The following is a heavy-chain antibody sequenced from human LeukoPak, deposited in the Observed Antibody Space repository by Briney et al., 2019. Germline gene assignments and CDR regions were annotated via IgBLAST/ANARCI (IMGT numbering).Heavy chain of an antibody. J-gene: IGHJ3*02. D-gene: IGHD2-2*01. CDR2: ISIGGRTQ. V-gene: IGHV3-48*03. CDR1: GFTFSSYE. CDR3: ARDIKGQYQDAFDI. Sequence: GGSLRLSCAASGFTFSSYEMNWVRQAPGKGLEWVSYISIGGRTQYYADSVKGRFTISRGNAKNSVYLQMNSLRAEDTAVYYCARDIKGQYQDAFDIWGQGTMVTVSS.